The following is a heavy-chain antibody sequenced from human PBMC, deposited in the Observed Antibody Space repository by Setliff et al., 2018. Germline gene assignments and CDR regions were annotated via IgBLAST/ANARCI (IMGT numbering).Heavy chain of an antibody. CDR3: ASGLNWLSSTEFDY. Sequence: PSETLSLTCTVSGGSISSSSYYWTWIRQPPGKGLEWIGEINHSGSSNYNPSLKSRVTISVDTSKNQFSLKLSSVTAADTAVYYCASGLNWLSSTEFDYWGQGTLVTVSS. D-gene: IGHD1-20*01. CDR1: GGSISSSSYY. CDR2: INHSGSS. V-gene: IGHV4-39*07. J-gene: IGHJ4*02.